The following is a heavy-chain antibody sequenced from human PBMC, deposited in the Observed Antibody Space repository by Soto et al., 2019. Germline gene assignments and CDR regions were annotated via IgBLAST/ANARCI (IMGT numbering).Heavy chain of an antibody. CDR3: ARAPGFYGDFFDY. Sequence: GGSLRLSCAASKFNFTSCDMNWVRQATGKGLEWVSTIAISGDTYKPGSVEGRVPISGQKAKNSLYLQMNSLRAEDTAFYYCARAPGFYGDFFDYWGQGTLVTVSS. CDR1: KFNFTSCD. CDR2: IAISGDT. V-gene: IGHV3-13*01. J-gene: IGHJ4*02. D-gene: IGHD4-17*01.